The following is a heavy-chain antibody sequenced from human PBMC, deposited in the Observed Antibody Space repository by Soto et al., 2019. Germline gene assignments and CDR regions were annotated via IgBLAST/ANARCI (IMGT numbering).Heavy chain of an antibody. J-gene: IGHJ4*02. V-gene: IGHV4-39*01. CDR3: AMCSGRRPFDY. D-gene: IGHD6-19*01. CDR2: IYYSGST. Sequence: SETLSLTCTVSGGSISSSSYYWGWIRQPPGKGLEWIGSIYYSGSTYYNPSLKSRVTISVDTSKNQFSLKLSSVTAADTAVYYCAMCSGRRPFDYWGQGTLVTVSS. CDR1: GGSISSSSYY.